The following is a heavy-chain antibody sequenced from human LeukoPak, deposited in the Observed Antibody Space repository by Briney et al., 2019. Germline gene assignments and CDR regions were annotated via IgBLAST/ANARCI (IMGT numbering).Heavy chain of an antibody. CDR2: ISPNSGGT. D-gene: IGHD2-21*02. Sequence: ASVKVSCKASGYTFTDYYMHWVRQAPGQGLEWMGGISPNSGGTKNTQKFQGRVTMTRDTSISTAYMEVSRLRSDDTAVYYCVRAMYCGGDCYYYFDHWGPGTLVTVSS. J-gene: IGHJ4*02. CDR1: GYTFTDYY. CDR3: VRAMYCGGDCYYYFDH. V-gene: IGHV1-2*02.